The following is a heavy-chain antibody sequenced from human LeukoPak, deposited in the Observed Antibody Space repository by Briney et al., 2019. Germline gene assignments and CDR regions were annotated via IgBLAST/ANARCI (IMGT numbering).Heavy chain of an antibody. D-gene: IGHD5-18*01. CDR1: GGSISSYY. V-gene: IGHV4-59*08. CDR2: IYYSGST. Sequence: PSETLSLTCTVSGGSISSYYWSWIRQPPGKGLEWIGYIYYSGSTNYNPPLKSRVTISVDTSKNQFSLKLSSVTAADTAVYYCARHGVDTAMVSYFDYWGQGTLVTVSS. CDR3: ARHGVDTAMVSYFDY. J-gene: IGHJ4*02.